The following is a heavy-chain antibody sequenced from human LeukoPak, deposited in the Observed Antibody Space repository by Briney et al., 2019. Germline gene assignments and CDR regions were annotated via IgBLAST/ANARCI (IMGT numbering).Heavy chain of an antibody. CDR2: MNPNSGNT. CDR1: GYTFTSYD. J-gene: IGHJ5*02. V-gene: IGHV1-8*01. Sequence: ASVKVSCKASGYTFTSYDINWVRQATGLGLEWMGWMNPNSGNTGYAQKFQGRVTMTRNTSISTAYMELSSLRSEDTAVYYCARGVEMATITGDWFDPWGQGTLVTVSS. CDR3: ARGVEMATITGDWFDP. D-gene: IGHD5-24*01.